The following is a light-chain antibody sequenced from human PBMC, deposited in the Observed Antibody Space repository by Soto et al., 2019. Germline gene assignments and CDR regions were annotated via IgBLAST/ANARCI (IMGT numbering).Light chain of an antibody. CDR1: QSVSSY. CDR3: QHRSNWPT. V-gene: IGKV3-11*01. Sequence: EIVLTQSPATLSLSPGERATLSCRASQSVSSYLAWYQQKPGQAPRLLIYDASNRATGIPAMFSGSGSGTDFTLTISSLEPEDFAVYYCQHRSNWPTFGGGTKVEIK. CDR2: DAS. J-gene: IGKJ4*01.